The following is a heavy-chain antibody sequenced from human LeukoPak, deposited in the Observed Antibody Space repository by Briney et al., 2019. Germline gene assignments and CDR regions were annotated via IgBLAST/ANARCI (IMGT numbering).Heavy chain of an antibody. J-gene: IGHJ4*02. D-gene: IGHD2-15*01. CDR3: AQGAGYCSGGSCYSIDY. CDR1: GFTFSSYG. V-gene: IGHV3-30*18. CDR2: ISYDGGNK. Sequence: GRSLRLSCAASGFTFSSYGMHWVRQAPGKGLEWVAVISYDGGNKYYADSVKGRFTISRDNSKNTLHLQMNSLRAEDTAVYYCAQGAGYCSGGSCYSIDYWGQGTLVTVSS.